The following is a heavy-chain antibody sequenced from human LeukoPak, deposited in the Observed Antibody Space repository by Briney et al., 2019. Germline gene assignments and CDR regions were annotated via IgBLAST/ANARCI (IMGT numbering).Heavy chain of an antibody. V-gene: IGHV3-48*03. D-gene: IGHD3-10*01. J-gene: IGHJ5*02. CDR2: IRSSGSTI. Sequence: GGSLRLSCAASGFTFSSYEMNWVRQAPGKGLEWVSYIRSSGSTIHYAESVKGRFTISRDNAKNSLYLQMNSLRAEDTAVYYCARGATMVRGALLNWFDPWGQGTLVTVSS. CDR3: ARGATMVRGALLNWFDP. CDR1: GFTFSSYE.